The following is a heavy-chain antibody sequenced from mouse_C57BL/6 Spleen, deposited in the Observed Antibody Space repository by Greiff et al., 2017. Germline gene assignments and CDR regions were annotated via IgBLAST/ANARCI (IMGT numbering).Heavy chain of an antibody. D-gene: IGHD1-1*01. Sequence: QVHVKQPGAELVMPGASVKLSCKASGYTFTSYWMHWVKQRPGQGLEWIGEIDPSDSYTNYNQKFKGKSTLTVDKSSSAAYMQLSSLTSEDSAVYYCAREGYYGTKASWFAYWGQGTLVTVSA. CDR3: AREGYYGTKASWFAY. V-gene: IGHV1-69*01. CDR1: GYTFTSYW. J-gene: IGHJ3*01. CDR2: IDPSDSYT.